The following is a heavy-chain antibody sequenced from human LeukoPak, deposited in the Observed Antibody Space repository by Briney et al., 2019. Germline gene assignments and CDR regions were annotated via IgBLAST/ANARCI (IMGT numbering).Heavy chain of an antibody. J-gene: IGHJ5*02. Sequence: SETLSLTCAVYGGSFSGYYWSWIRQPPGKGLEWIGEINHSGSTNYNPSLESRVTISVDTSKNQFSLKLSSVTAADTAVYYCAREGTYYDILTGYSRPNWFDPWGQGTLVTVSS. CDR1: GGSFSGYY. V-gene: IGHV4-34*01. CDR3: AREGTYYDILTGYSRPNWFDP. CDR2: INHSGST. D-gene: IGHD3-9*01.